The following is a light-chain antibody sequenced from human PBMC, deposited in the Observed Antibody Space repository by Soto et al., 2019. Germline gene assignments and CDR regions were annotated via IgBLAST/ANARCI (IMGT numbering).Light chain of an antibody. CDR3: QQYNNWPH. CDR2: GAS. V-gene: IGKV3-15*01. J-gene: IGKJ5*01. CDR1: QSGSSN. Sequence: EIVMTHSPATLSVAPREGATLSCRASQSGSSNLAWYQQNPGQAPRLLIYGASTRATGIPARFSGSGSGTEFTLTISSLQSEDFAVYSCQQYNNWPHFGQGTRLEIK.